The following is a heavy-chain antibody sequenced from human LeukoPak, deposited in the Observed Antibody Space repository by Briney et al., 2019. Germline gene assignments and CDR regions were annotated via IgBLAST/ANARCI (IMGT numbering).Heavy chain of an antibody. Sequence: PSQTLSLTCTVSGGSISSGGYYWSWIRQHPGKGLEWIGYIYYSGSTYYNPSLKSRVTISVDTSKNQFSLKLSSVTAADTAVYYCARNRAPLPKYYYDSSGYAGGWFDPWGQGTLVTVSS. CDR1: GGSISSGGYY. CDR3: ARNRAPLPKYYYDSSGYAGGWFDP. J-gene: IGHJ5*02. CDR2: IYYSGST. V-gene: IGHV4-31*03. D-gene: IGHD3-22*01.